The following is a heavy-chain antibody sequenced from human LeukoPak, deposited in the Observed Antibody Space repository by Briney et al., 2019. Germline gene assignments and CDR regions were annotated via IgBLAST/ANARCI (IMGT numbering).Heavy chain of an antibody. CDR1: GFTFSSYW. J-gene: IGHJ6*04. CDR3: AKGGHLDV. CDR2: IKEDGSEK. V-gene: IGHV3-7*01. Sequence: GGSLRLSCAASGFTFSSYWMSWVRQAPGKGLEWVANIKEDGSEKNYVDSVTGRFTISRDNAKNSPYLQMNSLRAEDTAVYYCAKGGHLDVWGKGTTVTVSS. D-gene: IGHD3-16*01.